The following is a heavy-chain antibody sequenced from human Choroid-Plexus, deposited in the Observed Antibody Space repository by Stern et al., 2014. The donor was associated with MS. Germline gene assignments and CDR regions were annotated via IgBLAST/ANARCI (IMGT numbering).Heavy chain of an antibody. Sequence: VQLVESGGGVVQPGRPLRLSCVASGFTFGSCAMHWVRQAPGKGLEGVAGVSYDGSNKYYADSVKGRFTISRDKSQNTLYMQMSSLRPEDTAVYYCAKDRQYLTYFFAHWGQGSLVTVSS. CDR1: GFTFGSCA. CDR2: VSYDGSNK. V-gene: IGHV3-30*18. J-gene: IGHJ5*02. CDR3: AKDRQYLTYFFAH. D-gene: IGHD2/OR15-2a*01.